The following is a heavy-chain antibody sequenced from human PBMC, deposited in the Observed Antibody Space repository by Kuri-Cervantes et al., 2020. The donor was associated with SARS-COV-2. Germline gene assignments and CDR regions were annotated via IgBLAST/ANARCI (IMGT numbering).Heavy chain of an antibody. CDR3: AREFRSFTMIVADAFDI. CDR2: IKQDGSEK. Sequence: ETLSLTCAASGFTFSSYWMSWVRQAPGKGLEWVANIKQDGSEKYYVDSVKGRFTISRDNAKNSLYLQMNSLRAEDTAVYYCAREFRSFTMIVADAFDIWGQGTMVTVSS. CDR1: GFTFSSYW. V-gene: IGHV3-7*01. D-gene: IGHD3-22*01. J-gene: IGHJ3*02.